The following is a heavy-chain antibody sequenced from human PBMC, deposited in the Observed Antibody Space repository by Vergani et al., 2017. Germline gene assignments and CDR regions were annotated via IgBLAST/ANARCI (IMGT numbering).Heavy chain of an antibody. CDR3: ARGAGYCSSTSCPPTLRHYYYYMDV. D-gene: IGHD2-2*01. CDR2: MWYDGSNK. V-gene: IGHV3-33*01. CDR1: GFTFSSYG. Sequence: QVQLVESGGGVVQPGRSLRLSCAASGFTFSSYGLHWVRQAPGKGFEWVAVMWYDGSNKYYADSGKGRFTISRDSSKNTLYLQMNGLRAEDTAVYYCARGAGYCSSTSCPPTLRHYYYYMDVWGKGTTVTVSS. J-gene: IGHJ6*03.